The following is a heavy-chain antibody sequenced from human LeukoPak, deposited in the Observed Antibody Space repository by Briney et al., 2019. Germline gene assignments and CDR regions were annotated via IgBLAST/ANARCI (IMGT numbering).Heavy chain of an antibody. J-gene: IGHJ1*01. CDR3: CATKPDSDF. V-gene: IGHV3-7*01. Sequence: AGGSLRLSCAASEFTFSSYWMTWVRQAPGKGLEWVANIKHDGSEKYYLDSVKGRFTISRDYAKNTLYLQMNNLRADDTAVYYCCATKPDSDFWGQGTMVTVSS. CDR2: IKHDGSEK. CDR1: EFTFSSYW. D-gene: IGHD1-14*01.